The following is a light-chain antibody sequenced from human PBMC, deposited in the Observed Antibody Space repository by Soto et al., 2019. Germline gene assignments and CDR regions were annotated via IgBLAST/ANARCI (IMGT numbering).Light chain of an antibody. CDR2: KAS. Sequence: DIPMTQSPSTLSASVGDRVTITCRASQSISSWLAWYQQKPGKAPKLLIYKASSLESGVPSRFSGSGSGTEFTLTISSLQPDDFATYYCQQYNSYRTFDQGTKVEIK. CDR1: QSISSW. V-gene: IGKV1-5*03. J-gene: IGKJ1*01. CDR3: QQYNSYRT.